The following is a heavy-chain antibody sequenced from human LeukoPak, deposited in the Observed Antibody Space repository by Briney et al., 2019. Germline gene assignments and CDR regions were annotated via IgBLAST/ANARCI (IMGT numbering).Heavy chain of an antibody. CDR2: ISGTDSST. CDR1: GLAFSNSA. CDR3: AARPPVIVAGPFDY. D-gene: IGHD5-12*01. J-gene: IGHJ4*02. Sequence: SGGSLRLSCAASGLAFSNSAMGWVRQAPGKGLEWVSTISGTDSSTYHADSVKGRFTISRDNSKNTLYLQMNSLRVDDTALYYCAARPPVIVAGPFDYWGQGTLVTVSS. V-gene: IGHV3-23*01.